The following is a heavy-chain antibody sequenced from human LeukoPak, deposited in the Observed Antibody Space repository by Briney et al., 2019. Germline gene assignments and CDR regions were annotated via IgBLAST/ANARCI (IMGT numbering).Heavy chain of an antibody. J-gene: IGHJ4*02. CDR1: GCTFSSYA. CDR3: AREPVAARFQIYY. D-gene: IGHD6-6*01. Sequence: ASEKVSCKTSGCTFSSYAISWVRQAPGQGLEWMGRIIPIFGTANYAQKFQGRVTITTDESTSTAYMELSRLRSEDTAVYYCAREPVAARFQIYYWDQGTLVTVSS. V-gene: IGHV1-69*05. CDR2: IIPIFGTA.